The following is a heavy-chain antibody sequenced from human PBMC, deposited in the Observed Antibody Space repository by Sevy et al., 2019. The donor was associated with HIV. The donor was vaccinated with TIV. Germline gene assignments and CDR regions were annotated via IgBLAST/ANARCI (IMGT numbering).Heavy chain of an antibody. Sequence: GSLRLSCAASGFTFSSYSMNWVRQAPGKGLEWVSYISSSSSTIYYADSVKGRFTISRDNAKNSLYLQMNSLRDEDTAVYYCARGHSKYCSGGSCYSMAYNWFDPWGQGTLVTVSS. CDR1: GFTFSSYS. CDR3: ARGHSKYCSGGSCYSMAYNWFDP. CDR2: ISSSSSTI. D-gene: IGHD2-15*01. J-gene: IGHJ5*02. V-gene: IGHV3-48*02.